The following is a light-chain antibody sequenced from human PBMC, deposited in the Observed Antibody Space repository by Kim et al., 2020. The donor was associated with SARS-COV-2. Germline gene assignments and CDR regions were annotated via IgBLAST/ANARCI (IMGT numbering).Light chain of an antibody. CDR3: QQYNNWPLT. CDR1: QSVSTN. CDR2: DAS. Sequence: VSLGDRATLSCRASQSVSTNLAWYQQKPGQAPRLLIRDASTRATGIPARFTGSGSGTEFTLTISSLQSEDFAVYHCQQYNNWPLTFGPGTKVDIK. J-gene: IGKJ1*01. V-gene: IGKV3-15*01.